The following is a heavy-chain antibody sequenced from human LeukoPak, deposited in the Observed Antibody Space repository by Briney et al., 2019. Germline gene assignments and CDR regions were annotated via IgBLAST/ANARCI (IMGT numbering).Heavy chain of an antibody. Sequence: PGRSLRLSCAASGFTFSGSAMHWVRQASGKGLEWVGRIRSKANSYATAYAASVKGRFTISRDDSKNTAYLQMNSLKTEDTAVYYCTRPTASTYYYDSSARYGMDVRGQGTTVTVSS. CDR2: IRSKANSYAT. CDR1: GFTFSGSA. CDR3: TRPTASTYYYDSSARYGMDV. J-gene: IGHJ6*02. D-gene: IGHD3-22*01. V-gene: IGHV3-73*01.